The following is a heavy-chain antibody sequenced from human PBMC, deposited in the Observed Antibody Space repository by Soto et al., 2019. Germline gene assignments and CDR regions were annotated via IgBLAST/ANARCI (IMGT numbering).Heavy chain of an antibody. CDR3: ARPEVGQQLGSWASDI. Sequence: GASLTISCXGSGYSFTSYWIGWLRQMPGKGLEWMGIIYAGDSDTRYNPSFQGQVTISADKSISTAYLQWSSLKASDTAMYYCARPEVGQQLGSWASDIWGQGTMATVSS. J-gene: IGHJ3*02. V-gene: IGHV5-51*01. CDR2: IYAGDSDT. CDR1: GYSFTSYW. D-gene: IGHD6-13*01.